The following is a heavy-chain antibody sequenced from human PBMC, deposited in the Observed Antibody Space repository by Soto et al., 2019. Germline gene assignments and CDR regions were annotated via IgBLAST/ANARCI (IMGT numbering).Heavy chain of an antibody. J-gene: IGHJ4*02. V-gene: IGHV3-9*01. Sequence: EVQLVESGGGLVQPGRSLRLSCAASGFTFDDYAMHWVRQAPGKGLEWVSGISWNSGSIGYADSVKGRFTISRDNAKNSLYLQMNSLRAEDTALYYWAKDREWELLMYYFDYWGQGSLVTVSS. CDR3: AKDREWELLMYYFDY. D-gene: IGHD1-26*01. CDR1: GFTFDDYA. CDR2: ISWNSGSI.